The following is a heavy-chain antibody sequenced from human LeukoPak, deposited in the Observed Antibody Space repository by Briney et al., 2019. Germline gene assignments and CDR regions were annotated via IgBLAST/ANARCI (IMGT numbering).Heavy chain of an antibody. CDR1: GGSISSGDYY. D-gene: IGHD3-10*01. V-gene: IGHV4-30-4*01. J-gene: IGHJ4*02. CDR3: ARVPRDTMVRGVIED. CDR2: IYYSGST. Sequence: PSETLSLTCTVSGGSISSGDYYWSWIRQPPGKGLEWIGYIYYSGSTYYNPSLKSRVTVSVDTSKNRFSLKLSSVTAADTAVYYCARVPRDTMVRGVIEDWGQGTLVTVSS.